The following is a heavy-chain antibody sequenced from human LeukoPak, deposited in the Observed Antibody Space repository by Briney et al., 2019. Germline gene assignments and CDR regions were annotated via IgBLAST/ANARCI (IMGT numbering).Heavy chain of an antibody. J-gene: IGHJ3*02. V-gene: IGHV3-30*02. CDR1: GFTFSSYG. CDR3: AKSRSGYYQLAFDI. D-gene: IGHD3-22*01. CDR2: IRYDGSNK. Sequence: GGSLRLSCAASGFTFSSYGMHWVRQAPGKGLERVAFIRYDGSNKYYADSVKGRFTISRDNSKNTLYLQMNSLRAEDTAVYYCAKSRSGYYQLAFDIWGQGTMVTVSS.